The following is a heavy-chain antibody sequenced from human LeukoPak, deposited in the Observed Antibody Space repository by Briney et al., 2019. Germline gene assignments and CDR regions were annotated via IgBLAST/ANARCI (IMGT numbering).Heavy chain of an antibody. J-gene: IGHJ4*02. D-gene: IGHD3-22*01. CDR1: GGSISSYY. CDR3: TTDLNYYDSSGPIDY. V-gene: IGHV3-15*01. Sequence: ETLSLTCTVSGGSISSYYWSWIRQPPGKGLEWVGRIKSKTDGGTTDYAAPVKGRFTISRDDSKNTLYLQMNSLKTEDTAVYYCTTDLNYYDSSGPIDYWGQGTLVTVSS. CDR2: IKSKTDGGTT.